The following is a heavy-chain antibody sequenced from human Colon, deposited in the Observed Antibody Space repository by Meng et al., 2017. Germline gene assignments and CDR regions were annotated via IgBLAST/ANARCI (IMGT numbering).Heavy chain of an antibody. Sequence: GESLKISCTASGFTFSYHFMSWIRQAPGKGLEWVSYISSTGSTIYYADSVKGRFTISRDNAKNSLYLQMNSLRAEDTAVYYCARDFGDWGDYGGQGTLVTVSS. J-gene: IGHJ4*02. CDR1: GFTFSYHF. V-gene: IGHV3-11*04. CDR3: ARDFGDWGDY. CDR2: ISSTGSTI. D-gene: IGHD2-21*02.